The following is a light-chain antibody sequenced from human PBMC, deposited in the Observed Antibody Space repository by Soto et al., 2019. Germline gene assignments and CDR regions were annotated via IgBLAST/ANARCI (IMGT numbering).Light chain of an antibody. V-gene: IGLV2-14*03. CDR2: DVS. J-gene: IGLJ3*02. Sequence: QSVLTQPASVSGSPGQSITISCAGGIGDIGSYNYVSWYQQHPGKAPKLLSYDVSYRPSGISDRFSGSKSGNTASLTISGLQPEDEADYYCSSYGASSTLFGGGTKLTVL. CDR1: IGDIGSYNY. CDR3: SSYGASSTL.